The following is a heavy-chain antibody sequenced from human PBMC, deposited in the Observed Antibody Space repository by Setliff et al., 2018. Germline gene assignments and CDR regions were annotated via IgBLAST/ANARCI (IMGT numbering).Heavy chain of an antibody. CDR1: GGSISSYY. CDR2: FYHSGST. V-gene: IGHV4-59*08. J-gene: IGHJ6*03. Sequence: PSETLSLTCNVSGGSISSYYWTWIRQPPGKGLEWIGYFYHSGSTNYNPSLKGRVTMTSDTSRNQLSLKLTSVSAADTAIYYCARSSYYASGNSHNYCMDVWGKGTAVTVSS. CDR3: ARSSYYASGNSHNYCMDV. D-gene: IGHD3-10*01.